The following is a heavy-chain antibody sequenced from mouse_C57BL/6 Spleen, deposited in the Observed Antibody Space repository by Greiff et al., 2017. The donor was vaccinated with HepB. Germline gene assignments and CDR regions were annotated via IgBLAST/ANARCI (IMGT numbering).Heavy chain of an antibody. CDR1: GYTFTDYD. CDR3: ARAPDYYGSSSWFAY. J-gene: IGHJ3*01. V-gene: IGHV1-22*01. Sequence: EVMLVESGPELVKPGASVKMSCKASGYTFTDYDMHWVKQSHGKSLEWIGYINPNNGGTSYNQKFKGKATLTVNKSSSPAYMELRSQTSEDSAVYYCARAPDYYGSSSWFAYWGQGTLVTVSA. CDR2: INPNNGGT. D-gene: IGHD1-1*01.